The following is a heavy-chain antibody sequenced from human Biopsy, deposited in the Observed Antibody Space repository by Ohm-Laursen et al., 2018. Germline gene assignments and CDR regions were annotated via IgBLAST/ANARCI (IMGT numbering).Heavy chain of an antibody. J-gene: IGHJ5*02. CDR1: GGSFSGYY. V-gene: IGHV4-34*01. Sequence: TLSLTCDVYGGSFSGYYCSWIRQPPGKGLEWIGEINDSGRTNYNPSLRSRVTFSVDTPKNQFSLKLSSVTAADTAVYYCARGTNYYGSGRNRHWFDPWGQGTQVTVSS. CDR2: INDSGRT. D-gene: IGHD3-10*01. CDR3: ARGTNYYGSGRNRHWFDP.